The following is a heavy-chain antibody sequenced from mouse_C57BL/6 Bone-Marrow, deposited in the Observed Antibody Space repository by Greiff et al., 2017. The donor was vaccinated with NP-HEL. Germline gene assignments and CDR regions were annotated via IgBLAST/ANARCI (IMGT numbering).Heavy chain of an antibody. J-gene: IGHJ1*03. CDR2: INPNNGGT. CDR3: ARSPYDYGSSLVFDV. V-gene: IGHV1-26*01. D-gene: IGHD1-1*01. Sequence: EVQLQQSGPELVKPGASVKISCKASGYTFTDYYMNWVKQSHGKSLEWIGDINPNNGGTSYNQKFKGKATLTVDKSSSTAYMELRSLTSEDSAVYYCARSPYDYGSSLVFDVWGTGTTVTVSS. CDR1: GYTFTDYY.